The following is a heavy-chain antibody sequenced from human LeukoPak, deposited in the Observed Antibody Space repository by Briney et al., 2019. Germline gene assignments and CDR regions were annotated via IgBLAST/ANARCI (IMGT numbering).Heavy chain of an antibody. CDR2: INYSGGT. D-gene: IGHD6-19*01. J-gene: IGHJ4*02. V-gene: IGHV4-59*01. CDR1: GGSINNYY. CDR3: ARGYDSGWYGPDDY. Sequence: PSETLSLTCTVSGGSINNYYWSWIRQPPGKGLQWIGYINYSGGTNYNPSLKSRVTMSVDSSKNQFSLKLTSVTAADTAVYYCARGYDSGWYGPDDYWGRGTLVTVSS.